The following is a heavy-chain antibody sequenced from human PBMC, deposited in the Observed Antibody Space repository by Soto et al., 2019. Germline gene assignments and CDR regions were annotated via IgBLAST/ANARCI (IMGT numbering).Heavy chain of an antibody. Sequence: QVQLVQSGAEVKKPGSSVKVSCKASGGTFSSDSFSWVRQAPGQGLEWMGGIIPMFDTPIYAQKFQERVTITADESTSTAYMQLSSLRSGDTAVYYCARSGGLDRDFNYWGPGSLVTVSS. V-gene: IGHV1-69*12. D-gene: IGHD2-15*01. J-gene: IGHJ4*02. CDR2: IIPMFDTP. CDR3: ARSGGLDRDFNY. CDR1: GGTFSSDS.